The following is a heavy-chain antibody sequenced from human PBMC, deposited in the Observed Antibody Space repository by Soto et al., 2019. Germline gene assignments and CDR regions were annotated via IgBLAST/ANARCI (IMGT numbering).Heavy chain of an antibody. Sequence: QVQLQESGPGLVKPSQTLSLTCTVSGGSISSGGYYWSWIRQHPGKGLEWIGYIYYSWSTYYNPSLKSRVTISVDTSKNQFSLKLSSVTAADTAVYYCARFEVLLWFGENYGMDVWGQGTTVTVSS. CDR2: IYYSWST. J-gene: IGHJ6*02. V-gene: IGHV4-31*03. CDR3: ARFEVLLWFGENYGMDV. D-gene: IGHD3-10*01. CDR1: GGSISSGGYY.